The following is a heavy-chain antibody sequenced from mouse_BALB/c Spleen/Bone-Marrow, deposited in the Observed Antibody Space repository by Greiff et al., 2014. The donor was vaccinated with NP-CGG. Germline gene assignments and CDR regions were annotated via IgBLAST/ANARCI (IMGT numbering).Heavy chain of an antibody. V-gene: IGHV14-3*02. CDR2: IDPANGNT. Sequence: VQLQQSGAELVKPGASVKLSCTASGFNIKDTYMHWVKQRPEQGLEWFGRIDPANGNTKYDPKFQGKATITADTSSNTAYLQLSSLTSEDTAVYYCASYYYGSSLFAYWGQGTLVTVSA. CDR3: ASYYYGSSLFAY. CDR1: GFNIKDTY. J-gene: IGHJ3*01. D-gene: IGHD1-1*01.